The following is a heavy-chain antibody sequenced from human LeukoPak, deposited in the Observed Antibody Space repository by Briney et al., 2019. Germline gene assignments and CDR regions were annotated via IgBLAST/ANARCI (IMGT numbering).Heavy chain of an antibody. Sequence: ASVKVSCKASGGTFSSYAISWVRQAPGQGLEWMGGIIPIFGTANYVQKFQGRVTITADKSTSTAYMELCSLRSEDTAVYYCARGDYDILTGYSKNAFDIWGQGTMVTVSS. J-gene: IGHJ3*02. D-gene: IGHD3-9*01. V-gene: IGHV1-69*06. CDR1: GGTFSSYA. CDR3: ARGDYDILTGYSKNAFDI. CDR2: IIPIFGTA.